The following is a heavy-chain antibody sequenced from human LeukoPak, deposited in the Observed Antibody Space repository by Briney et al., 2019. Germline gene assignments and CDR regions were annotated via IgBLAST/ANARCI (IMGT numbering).Heavy chain of an antibody. CDR2: INSSSSTI. J-gene: IGHJ6*02. D-gene: IGHD4-23*01. Sequence: PGGSLRLSCAASGFTFSSYSMNWVRQAPGKGLEWVSYINSSSSTIYYADSVKGRFTISRDNAKNSLYLQMNSLRDEDTAVYYCARGQPPPTVVTPRYYYYGMDVWGQGTTVTVSS. V-gene: IGHV3-48*02. CDR3: ARGQPPPTVVTPRYYYYGMDV. CDR1: GFTFSSYS.